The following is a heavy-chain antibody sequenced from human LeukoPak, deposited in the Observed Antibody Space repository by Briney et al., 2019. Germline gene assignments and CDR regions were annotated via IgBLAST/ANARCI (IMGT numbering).Heavy chain of an antibody. Sequence: GGSLRLSCAASGFTFSNAWMSWVRQAPGKGLEWVSVIYSGGSTYYADSVKGRFTISRDNSKNTLYLQMNSLRAEDTAVYYCARVAYYDSSGYHAYAFDIWGQGTMVTVSS. CDR2: IYSGGST. D-gene: IGHD3-22*01. CDR1: GFTFSNAW. V-gene: IGHV3-66*01. CDR3: ARVAYYDSSGYHAYAFDI. J-gene: IGHJ3*02.